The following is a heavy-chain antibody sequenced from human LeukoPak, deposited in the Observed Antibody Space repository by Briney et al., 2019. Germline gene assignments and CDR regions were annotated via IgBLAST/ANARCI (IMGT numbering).Heavy chain of an antibody. Sequence: PSETLSLTCTVSGGSISSHYWSWIRQPPGKGLEWIGYIYYSGSTNYNPSLKSRVTISVDTSKNQFSLKLSSVTAADTAVYYCARGMEGYNWNSWMGYYYYMDVWGKGTTVTVSS. D-gene: IGHD1-7*01. V-gene: IGHV4-59*11. CDR3: ARGMEGYNWNSWMGYYYYMDV. CDR1: GGSISSHY. CDR2: IYYSGST. J-gene: IGHJ6*03.